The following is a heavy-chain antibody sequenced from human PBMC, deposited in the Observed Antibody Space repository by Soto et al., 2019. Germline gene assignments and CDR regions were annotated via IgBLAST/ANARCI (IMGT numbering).Heavy chain of an antibody. CDR2: ISYDGSNK. V-gene: IGHV3-30*18. J-gene: IGHJ4*02. CDR1: GFTFSSYG. D-gene: IGHD6-13*01. Sequence: QPGGSLRLSCAASGFTFSSYGMHWVRQAPGKGLEWVAVISYDGSNKYYADSVKGRFTISRDNSKNTLYLQMNSLRAEDTAVYYCAKAGSYSSSWQDDFDYWGQGTLVTVSS. CDR3: AKAGSYSSSWQDDFDY.